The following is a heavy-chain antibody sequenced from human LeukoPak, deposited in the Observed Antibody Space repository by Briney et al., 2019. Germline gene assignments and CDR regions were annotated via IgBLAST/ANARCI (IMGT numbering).Heavy chain of an antibody. Sequence: GGSLRLSCAASKFTFSSYAMRWVRQAPGKGLEWVSAISGSGDSTYYADSVKGRFTISRDNSKNTLYLQMNSLRAEDTAVYYCAKGLFSAYDKYLDSWGQGTLVTVSS. CDR2: ISGSGDST. CDR1: KFTFSSYA. J-gene: IGHJ4*02. CDR3: AKGLFSAYDKYLDS. V-gene: IGHV3-23*01. D-gene: IGHD5-12*01.